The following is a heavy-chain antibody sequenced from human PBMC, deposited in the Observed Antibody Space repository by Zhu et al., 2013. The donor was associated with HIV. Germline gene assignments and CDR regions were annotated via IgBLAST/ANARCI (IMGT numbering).Heavy chain of an antibody. J-gene: IGHJ4*02. D-gene: IGHD3-22*01. CDR3: AREGSSGYYPHFDY. Sequence: VQLVESGGGLVQPGGSLRLSCTASGFTFSDYSMNWVRQAPGKGLEWVSHIWMDRTTYTDSVKGRFTISRVNAKNSLDLQMNSLRAEDTAVYYCAREGSSGYYPHFDYWGQGTLVTVSS. CDR2: IWMDRT. V-gene: IGHV3-48*04. CDR1: GFTFSDYS.